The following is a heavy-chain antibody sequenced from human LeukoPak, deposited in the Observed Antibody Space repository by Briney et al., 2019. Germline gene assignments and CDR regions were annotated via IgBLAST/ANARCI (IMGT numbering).Heavy chain of an antibody. J-gene: IGHJ5*02. D-gene: IGHD3-10*01. CDR3: AKGLGYYASGTYYNRIPDP. V-gene: IGHV4-31*03. CDR1: GGSISSGGYY. CDR2: IYYSGRT. Sequence: SETLSLTCTVSGGSISSGGYYWSWIRQHPGKGLEWIGYIYYSGRTYYNPSLKSRVTMSVDTSKSQFSLKLSSVTAADTAVYYCAKGLGYYASGTYYNRIPDPWGQGTLVTVSS.